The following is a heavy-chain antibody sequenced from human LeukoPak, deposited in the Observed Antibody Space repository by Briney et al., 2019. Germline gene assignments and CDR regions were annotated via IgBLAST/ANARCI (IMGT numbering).Heavy chain of an antibody. D-gene: IGHD6-13*01. CDR1: GGSISSYY. CDR2: IYYSGST. Sequence: SETLSLTCTVSGGSISSYYWSWIRQPPGKGLEWIGYIYYSGSTNYNPSLKSRVTISVDTSKNQFSLKLSSVTAADTAAYYCARGTAAAGTFWFDPWGQGTLVTVSS. CDR3: ARGTAAAGTFWFDP. V-gene: IGHV4-59*01. J-gene: IGHJ5*02.